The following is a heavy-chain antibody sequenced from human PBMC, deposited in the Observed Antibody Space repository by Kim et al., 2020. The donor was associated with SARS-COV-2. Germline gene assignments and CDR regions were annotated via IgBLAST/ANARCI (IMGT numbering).Heavy chain of an antibody. CDR1: GFTFDDYA. D-gene: IGHD3-10*01. CDR3: AKGTYITMVRGVIIGPLDY. J-gene: IGHJ4*02. Sequence: GGSLRLSCAASGFTFDDYAMHWVRQAPGKGLEWVSGISWNSGSIGYADSVKGRFTISRDNAKNSLYLQMNSLRAEDTALYYCAKGTYITMVRGVIIGPLDYWGQGTLVTVSS. CDR2: ISWNSGSI. V-gene: IGHV3-9*01.